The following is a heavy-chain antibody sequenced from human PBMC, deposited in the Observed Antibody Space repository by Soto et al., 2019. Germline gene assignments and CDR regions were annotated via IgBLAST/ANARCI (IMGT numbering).Heavy chain of an antibody. CDR1: GFTFSSYA. CDR2: ISGSGGST. CDR3: TTHEEGAPWAGGFDS. V-gene: IGHV3-23*01. Sequence: GSLRLSCAASGFTFSSYAMTWVRQAPGKGLEWVSSISGSGGSTYYAGSVKGRFTISRDNSKNTLYLQMDSLRVEDTAIYYCTTHEEGAPWAGGFDSWGQGTLVTVSS. J-gene: IGHJ5*01. D-gene: IGHD1-26*01.